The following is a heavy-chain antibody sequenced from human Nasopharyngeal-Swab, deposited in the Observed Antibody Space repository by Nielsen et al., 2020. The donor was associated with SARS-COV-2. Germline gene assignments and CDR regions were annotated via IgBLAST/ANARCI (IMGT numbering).Heavy chain of an antibody. CDR2: ISTSGTTV. D-gene: IGHD4-11*01. V-gene: IGHV3-11*04. CDR3: ARDAYTNGLVKTF. J-gene: IGHJ1*01. CDR1: GLSCSDDY. Sequence: SLKIACAAAGLSCSDDYMSWVRQAPGQGLEGVAYISTSGTTVYYAESVKGRYTMARDNGQNSRYRQRNSLRAEDTAVYYCARDAYTNGLVKTFWGQGTLVTVSS.